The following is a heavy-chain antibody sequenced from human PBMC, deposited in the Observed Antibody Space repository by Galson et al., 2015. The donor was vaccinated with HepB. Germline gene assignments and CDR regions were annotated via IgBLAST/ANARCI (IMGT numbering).Heavy chain of an antibody. CDR1: GFTFSSYS. CDR3: ARNSPYSVAGTTKPLNYYYYGMDV. D-gene: IGHD1-1*01. V-gene: IGHV3-21*01. Sequence: SLRLSCAASGFTFSSYSMNWVRQAPGKGLEWVSSISSSSSYIYYADSVKGRFTISRDNAKNSLYLQMNSLRAEDTAVYYCARNSPYSVAGTTKPLNYYYYGMDVWGQGTTVTVSS. CDR2: ISSSSSYI. J-gene: IGHJ6*02.